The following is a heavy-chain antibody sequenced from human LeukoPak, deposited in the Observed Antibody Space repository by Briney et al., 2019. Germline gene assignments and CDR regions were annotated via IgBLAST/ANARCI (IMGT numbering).Heavy chain of an antibody. D-gene: IGHD3-16*01. Sequence: GGSLRISCAASGFTFSSYWMNWARQAPGKGLEWVASINHNGNVNYYVDSVKGRFTISRDNAKNSLYLQMSNLRAEDTAVYFCARGGGLDVWGQGATVTVSS. CDR2: INHNGNVN. J-gene: IGHJ6*02. CDR3: ARGGGLDV. V-gene: IGHV3-7*03. CDR1: GFTFSSYW.